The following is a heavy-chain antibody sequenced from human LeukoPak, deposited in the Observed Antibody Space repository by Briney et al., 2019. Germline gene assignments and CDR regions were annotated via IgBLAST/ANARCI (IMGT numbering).Heavy chain of an antibody. CDR1: GVTFSSYA. J-gene: IGHJ4*02. D-gene: IGHD5-18*01. Sequence: RGALGLSCAASGVTFSSYAMSWGRQAPGKGLEGVSARSGSGGSTYYADSVKGRFTISRDNSNNTLYLPLNSLSAADTAVYSCAKDSPSLYSYGSSFDYWGQGALVTVSS. CDR2: RSGSGGST. V-gene: IGHV3-23*01. CDR3: AKDSPSLYSYGSSFDY.